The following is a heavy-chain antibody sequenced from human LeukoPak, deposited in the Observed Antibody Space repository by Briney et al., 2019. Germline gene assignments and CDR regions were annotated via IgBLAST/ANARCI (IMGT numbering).Heavy chain of an antibody. CDR1: GDSASSNSAA. CDR2: TYYRSKWYN. J-gene: IGHJ6*02. Sequence: SQTLSLTCAISGDSASSNSAAWNWIRQSPSRGLEWLGRTYYRSKWYNDYAVSVKSRITINPDTSKNQFSLQLNSVTPEDTAVYYCARERRYCSSTSCYGYGMDVWGQGTTVTVSS. CDR3: ARERRYCSSTSCYGYGMDV. V-gene: IGHV6-1*01. D-gene: IGHD2-2*01.